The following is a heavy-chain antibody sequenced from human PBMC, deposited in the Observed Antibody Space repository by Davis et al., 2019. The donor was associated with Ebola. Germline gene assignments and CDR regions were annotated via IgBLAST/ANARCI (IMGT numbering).Heavy chain of an antibody. J-gene: IGHJ6*02. CDR3: ARGFYGSGSYALGYYGMDV. CDR1: GGSISSSNW. Sequence: MPSETLSLTCAVSGGSISSSNWWSWVRQPPGKGLEWIGEIYHSGSTNYNPSLKSRVTISVDKSKNQFSLKLSSVTAADTAVYYCARGFYGSGSYALGYYGMDVWGQGTTVTVSS. D-gene: IGHD3-10*01. V-gene: IGHV4-4*02. CDR2: IYHSGST.